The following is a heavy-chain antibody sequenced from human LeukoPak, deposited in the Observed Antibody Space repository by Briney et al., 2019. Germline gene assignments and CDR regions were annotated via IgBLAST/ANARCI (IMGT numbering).Heavy chain of an antibody. V-gene: IGHV3-74*01. CDR1: GFTFNTYW. CDR2: INSDGRST. Sequence: GGSLRLSCVASGFTFNTYWMHWVRQAPGKGLVWVARINSDGRSTSYADSVKGRFTISRDNARKTLYLQMNSLRDEETAVYYCARDQGGATRIDYWGQGTPVTVSS. CDR3: ARDQGGATRIDY. D-gene: IGHD1-26*01. J-gene: IGHJ4*02.